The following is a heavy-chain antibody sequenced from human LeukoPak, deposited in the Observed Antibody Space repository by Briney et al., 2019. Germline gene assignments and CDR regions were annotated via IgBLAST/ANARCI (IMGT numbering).Heavy chain of an antibody. CDR2: ISYDGSNK. CDR3: ARDPDSSGWYPAAFDI. D-gene: IGHD6-19*01. CDR1: GFTFSSYW. Sequence: GGSLRLSCAASGFTFSSYWMHWVRQAPGKGLEWVAVISYDGSNKYYADSVKGRFTISRDNSKNTLYLQMNSLRAEDAAVYYCARDPDSSGWYPAAFDIWGQGTMVTVSS. V-gene: IGHV3-30-3*01. J-gene: IGHJ3*02.